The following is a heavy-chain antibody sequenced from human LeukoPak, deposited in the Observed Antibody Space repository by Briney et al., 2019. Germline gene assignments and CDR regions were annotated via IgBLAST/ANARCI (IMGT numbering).Heavy chain of an antibody. CDR3: AGAREFSSSSGRAYYFDF. D-gene: IGHD6-6*01. CDR2: IYYSGNT. Sequence: PSETLSLTCTVSGGSISSGDYYWSWIRQPPGKGLEWIGYIYYSGNTNSNPSLKSRVTISVDTSKNQFSLKLRSVTAADTAVYYCAGAREFSSSSGRAYYFDFWGQGTLVTVSS. V-gene: IGHV4-61*08. J-gene: IGHJ4*02. CDR1: GGSISSGDYY.